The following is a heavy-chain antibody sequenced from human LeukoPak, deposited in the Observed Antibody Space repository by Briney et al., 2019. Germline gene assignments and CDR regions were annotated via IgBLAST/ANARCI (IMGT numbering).Heavy chain of an antibody. CDR1: GESFSGYY. Sequence: PSETLSLTCAVYGESFSGYYWSWVRQHPGKGLEWLGEINHSGSTNYNPSLKSRVTISVDTSKTQFSLKLSSVTAADTAVYYCSYSGSYYPDYWGQGTLVTVSS. D-gene: IGHD3-10*01. CDR3: SYSGSYYPDY. V-gene: IGHV4-34*01. CDR2: INHSGST. J-gene: IGHJ4*02.